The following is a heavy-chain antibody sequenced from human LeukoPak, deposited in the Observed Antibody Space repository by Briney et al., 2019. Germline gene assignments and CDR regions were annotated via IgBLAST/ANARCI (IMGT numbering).Heavy chain of an antibody. CDR1: GYTFTGYY. Sequence: ASVKVSCKASGYTFTGYYMHWVRQAPAQGLEWMGWINPNSGGTNYAQKFQGRVTMTRDTSISTAYTELSRLRSDDTAVYYCARDAPSYDYVWGSYPYWGQGTLVTVSS. CDR2: INPNSGGT. J-gene: IGHJ4*02. D-gene: IGHD3-16*02. CDR3: ARDAPSYDYVWGSYPY. V-gene: IGHV1-2*02.